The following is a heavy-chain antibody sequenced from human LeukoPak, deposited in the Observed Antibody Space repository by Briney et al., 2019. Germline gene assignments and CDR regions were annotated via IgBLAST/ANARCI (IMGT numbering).Heavy chain of an antibody. D-gene: IGHD1-1*01. CDR2: IVVGSGNT. V-gene: IGHV1-58*01. J-gene: IGHJ4*02. CDR1: GFTFTSSA. CDR3: ATDDVTTGTKTALGY. Sequence: SVKVSCKASGFTFTSSAVQWVRQARGQGLEWIGRIVVGSGNTNYAQKFQERVTINRDMSTSTAYMELSSLRSEDTAVYYCATDDVTTGTKTALGYWGQGTLVTVSS.